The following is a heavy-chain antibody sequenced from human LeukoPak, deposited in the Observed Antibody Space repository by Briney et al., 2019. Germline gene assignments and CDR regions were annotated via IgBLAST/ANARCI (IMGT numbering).Heavy chain of an antibody. CDR2: IIPIFGTA. Sequence: GASVKVSCKASGYTFTTYGFSWVRQAPGQGLEWMGGIIPIFGTANYAQKFQGRVTITADESTSTAYMELSSLRSEDTAVYYCARERITIFGVVEDAFDIWGQGTMVTVSS. CDR3: ARERITIFGVVEDAFDI. J-gene: IGHJ3*02. V-gene: IGHV1-69*13. D-gene: IGHD3-3*01. CDR1: GYTFTTYG.